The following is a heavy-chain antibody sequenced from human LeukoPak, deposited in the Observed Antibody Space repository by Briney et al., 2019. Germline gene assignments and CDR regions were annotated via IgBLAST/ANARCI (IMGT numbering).Heavy chain of an antibody. CDR2: ISDSGGST. CDR1: GFIFSSYA. D-gene: IGHD3-3*01. Sequence: PGGSLRLSCAASGFIFSSYAMSWVRQAPGKGLEWVSIISDSGGSTYYADSVKGRFTISRDNSKNTLYLQMNSLRAEDTAVYYCAKVGRLRFLEWLRSGPNWFDPWGQGTLVTVSS. V-gene: IGHV3-23*01. CDR3: AKVGRLRFLEWLRSGPNWFDP. J-gene: IGHJ5*02.